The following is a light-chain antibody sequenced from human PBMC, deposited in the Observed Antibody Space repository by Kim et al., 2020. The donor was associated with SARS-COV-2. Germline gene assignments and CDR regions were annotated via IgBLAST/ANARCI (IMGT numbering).Light chain of an antibody. CDR3: SSYAGSNNLV. Sequence: GRSGSISCTGTSSDVGGYNYVSWYQQHPGKAPKLMIYEVSKRPSGVPDRFSGSKSGNTASLTVSGLQAEDEADYYCSSYAGSNNLVFGGGTKLTVL. J-gene: IGLJ2*01. CDR2: EVS. CDR1: SSDVGGYNY. V-gene: IGLV2-8*01.